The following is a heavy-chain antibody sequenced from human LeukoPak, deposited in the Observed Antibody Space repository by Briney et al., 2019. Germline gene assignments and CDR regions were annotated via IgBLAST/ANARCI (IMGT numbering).Heavy chain of an antibody. CDR1: GFTFSSYS. Sequence: GGSLRLSCAASGFTFSSYSMNWVRQAPGKGLEWVSSISSSSYIYYADSVKGRFTISRDNAENSLYLQMNSLRAEDTAVYYCARGGHGGSKRFDYWGQGTLVTVSS. CDR2: ISSSSYI. V-gene: IGHV3-21*01. D-gene: IGHD2/OR15-2a*01. CDR3: ARGGHGGSKRFDY. J-gene: IGHJ4*02.